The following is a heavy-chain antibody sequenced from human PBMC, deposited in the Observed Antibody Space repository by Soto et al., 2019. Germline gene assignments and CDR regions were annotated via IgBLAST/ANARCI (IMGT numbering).Heavy chain of an antibody. V-gene: IGHV5-10-1*01. Sequence: LKISCKGSGYSFTSYWISWVRQMPGKGLEWMGRIDPSDSYTNYSPSFQGHVTISADKSISTAYPQWSSLKASDTAMYYCARDIVVVPAAHARYYYGMDVWGQGTTVTVSS. CDR3: ARDIVVVPAAHARYYYGMDV. CDR1: GYSFTSYW. D-gene: IGHD2-2*01. J-gene: IGHJ6*02. CDR2: IDPSDSYT.